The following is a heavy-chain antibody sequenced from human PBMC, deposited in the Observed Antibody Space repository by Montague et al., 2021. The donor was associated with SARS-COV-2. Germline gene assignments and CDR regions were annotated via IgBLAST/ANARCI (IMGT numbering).Heavy chain of an antibody. J-gene: IGHJ3*02. CDR1: GGSISSYY. CDR3: ASGSGWMGNAFDI. CDR2: IYYSGST. V-gene: IGHV4-59*01. Sequence: SETLSLTCTVSGGSISSYYWSWIRQPPGKGLEWIGYIYYSGSTNXXPSLKSRVTISVDTSKNQFSLKLSSVTAADTAVYYCASGSGWMGNAFDIWGQGTMVTVSS. D-gene: IGHD6-19*01.